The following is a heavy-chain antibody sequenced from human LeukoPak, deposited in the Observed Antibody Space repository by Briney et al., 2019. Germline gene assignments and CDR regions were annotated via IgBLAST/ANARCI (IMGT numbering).Heavy chain of an antibody. D-gene: IGHD6-19*01. V-gene: IGHV4-30-4*08. J-gene: IGHJ4*02. CDR3: ARVSSGWFFDY. CDR2: IYYSGST. Sequence: SQTLSLTCTVSGGSISSGDYYWSWIRQPPGKGLEWIGYIYYSGSTYYNPFLKSRVTISVDTSKNQFSLKLSSVTAADTAVYYCARVSSGWFFDYWGQGALVTVSS. CDR1: GGSISSGDYY.